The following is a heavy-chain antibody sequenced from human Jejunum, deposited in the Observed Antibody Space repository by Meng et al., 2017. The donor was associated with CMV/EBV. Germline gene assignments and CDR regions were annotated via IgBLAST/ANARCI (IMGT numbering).Heavy chain of an antibody. Sequence: CAGSGGSISSSNWWNWGRQPPGKGLEWIGEIYHTGSTNYNPSLESRVTISVDKSKNQFSLKLSSVTAADTAVYYCARDFWSSSSSSWGQGTLVTVSS. D-gene: IGHD2-2*01. J-gene: IGHJ5*02. CDR2: IYHTGST. CDR1: GGSISSSNW. CDR3: ARDFWSSSSSS. V-gene: IGHV4-4*02.